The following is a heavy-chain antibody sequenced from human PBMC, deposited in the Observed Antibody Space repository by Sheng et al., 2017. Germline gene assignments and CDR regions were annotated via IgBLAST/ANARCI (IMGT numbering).Heavy chain of an antibody. CDR2: INHSGST. D-gene: IGHD5-18*01. J-gene: IGHJ6*02. CDR1: GGSFSGYY. V-gene: IGHV4-34*01. Sequence: QVQLQQWGAGLLKPSETLSLTCAVYGGSFSGYYWSWIRQPPGKGLEWIGEINHSGSTNYNPSLKSRVTISVDTSKNQFSLKLSSVTAADTAVYYCAYVDTAMVPTNNYYYYYGMDVWGQGTTVTVSS. CDR3: AYVDTAMVPTNNYYYYYGMDV.